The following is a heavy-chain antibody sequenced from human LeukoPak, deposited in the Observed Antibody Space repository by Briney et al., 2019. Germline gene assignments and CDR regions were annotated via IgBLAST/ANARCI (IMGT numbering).Heavy chain of an antibody. D-gene: IGHD4-17*01. CDR2: ISSTGGTA. J-gene: IGHJ4*02. CDR3: AKELMTAVTTQFDY. V-gene: IGHV3-23*01. CDR1: GFTFSSFG. Sequence: GGTLRLSCAASGFTFSSFGMSWVRQAPGKGLEWVSAISSTGGTAYYADSVKGRFTISRDNSKNTLYLQMNSLRAEDTAVYYCAKELMTAVTTQFDYWGQGTLVTVSS.